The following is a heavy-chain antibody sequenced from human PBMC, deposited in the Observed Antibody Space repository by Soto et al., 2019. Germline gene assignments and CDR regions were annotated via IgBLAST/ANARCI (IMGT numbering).Heavy chain of an antibody. CDR2: INAGNGNT. CDR1: GYTFTSYA. V-gene: IGHV1-3*01. CDR3: ARDSGGMDV. J-gene: IGHJ6*02. Sequence: QVQLVQSGAEVKKPGASVKISCKTSGYTFTSYALHWVRQAPGQRLEWMGWINAGNGNTKYSQKFQGRVITTRDTSASTAYMELRSLRSEDTAVYYCARDSGGMDVWGQGTTVTVSS.